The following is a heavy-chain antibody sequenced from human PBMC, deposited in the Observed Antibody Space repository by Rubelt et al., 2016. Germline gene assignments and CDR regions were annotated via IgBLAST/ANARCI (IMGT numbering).Heavy chain of an antibody. CDR1: GGSIPISPYS. V-gene: IGHV4-39*07. Sequence: QLQLQESGPGLVKPSETLSLPCTFSGGSIPISPYSWGWVRQSPGKGRGGLGGLFYSGGPFFNRSPRSRVTVSLDASKNQFSRKLISVTAADTAVYYCVAEGFNYHGMDVWGQGTTVTVAS. J-gene: IGHJ6*02. CDR2: LFYSGGP. CDR3: VAEGFNYHGMDV.